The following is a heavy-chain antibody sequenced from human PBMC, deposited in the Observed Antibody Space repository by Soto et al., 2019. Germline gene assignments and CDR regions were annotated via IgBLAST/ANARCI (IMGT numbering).Heavy chain of an antibody. V-gene: IGHV3-7*01. Sequence: GLPLRLFCESSGFTCNSYWISWLLQAPGKGLEWVANIKQDGSEKYYVDSVKGRFTISRDNAKNSLYLQMNSLRAEDTAVYYCARDVLVPAASHLWRQGTLVTVSS. CDR3: ARDVLVPAASHL. J-gene: IGHJ4*02. D-gene: IGHD2-2*01. CDR2: IKQDGSEK. CDR1: GFTCNSYW.